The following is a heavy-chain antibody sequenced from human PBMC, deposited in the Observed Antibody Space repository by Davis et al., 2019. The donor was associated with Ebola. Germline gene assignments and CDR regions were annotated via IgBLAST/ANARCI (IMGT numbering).Heavy chain of an antibody. CDR3: ARIVGVSREFDS. J-gene: IGHJ5*01. Sequence: MPSETLSLTCTVSGGSISSYYWRWIRQPPGKGLAWIGYIYYSGSTNYNPSLKSRVTISVDMSKNQFSLKLSSVTAADTAVYYCARIVGVSREFDSWGQGILVTVSS. V-gene: IGHV4-59*01. CDR2: IYYSGST. D-gene: IGHD1-26*01. CDR1: GGSISSYY.